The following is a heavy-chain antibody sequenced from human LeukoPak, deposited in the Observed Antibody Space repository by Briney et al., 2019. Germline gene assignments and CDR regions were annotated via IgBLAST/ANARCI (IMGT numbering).Heavy chain of an antibody. Sequence: PSQTLSLTCGVSGGSISSGSYSWSWSRQPPGKGLEWIGYMFYTGNTYYNPSLKSRVTISVDTSKNQFSLKLSSVTAADTAVYYCARVPRFTPFDYWGQGTLVTVSS. V-gene: IGHV4-30-4*07. D-gene: IGHD3-3*01. CDR3: ARVPRFTPFDY. CDR2: MFYTGNT. J-gene: IGHJ4*02. CDR1: GGSISSGSYS.